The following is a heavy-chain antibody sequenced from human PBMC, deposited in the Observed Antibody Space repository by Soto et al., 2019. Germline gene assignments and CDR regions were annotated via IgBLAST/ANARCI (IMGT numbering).Heavy chain of an antibody. CDR2: IYHSGST. CDR3: ARDHGSYYLGWFDP. D-gene: IGHD1-26*01. CDR1: GGSISSSNW. J-gene: IGHJ5*02. V-gene: IGHV4-4*02. Sequence: QVQLQESGPGLVKPSGTLSLTCAVSGGSISSSNWWSWVRQPPGKGLEWIGEIYHSGSTNYNPSRTRRVTXXVXKXTNQCSLKRSSVTAADTAVYYCARDHGSYYLGWFDPWGQGTLVTVSS.